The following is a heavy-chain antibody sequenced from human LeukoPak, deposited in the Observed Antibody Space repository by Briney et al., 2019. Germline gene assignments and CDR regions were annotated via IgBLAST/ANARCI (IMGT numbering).Heavy chain of an antibody. CDR3: AKEIWPTVTTPGHTHFDY. CDR1: GFTFSSYS. CDR2: ISSSSSYT. V-gene: IGHV3-21*04. Sequence: GGSLRLSCAASGFTFSSYSMTWVRQAPGKGLEWVSSISSSSSYTYYADSVKGRFTISRDNSKNTLCLQMNSLRAEDTAVYYCAKEIWPTVTTPGHTHFDYWGQGTLVTVSS. D-gene: IGHD4-17*01. J-gene: IGHJ4*02.